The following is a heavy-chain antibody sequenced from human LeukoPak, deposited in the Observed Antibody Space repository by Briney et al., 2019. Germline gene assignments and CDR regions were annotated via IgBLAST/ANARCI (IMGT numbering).Heavy chain of an antibody. J-gene: IGHJ4*02. CDR1: GYSISNSDW. D-gene: IGHD4-17*01. CDR2: IYYSRTI. V-gene: IGHV4-28*05. CDR3: ARLCQTTLRAFDY. Sequence: PSETLSLTCAVSGYSISNSDWWGWIRQPPGKGLEWIGYIYYSRTIYSNPSLKSRVTMSVDTSKNQFSLKLRSVTAVDTAVYYCARLCQTTLRAFDYWGQGTLVTVSS.